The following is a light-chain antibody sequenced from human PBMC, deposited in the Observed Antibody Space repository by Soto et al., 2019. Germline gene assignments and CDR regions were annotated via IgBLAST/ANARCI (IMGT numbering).Light chain of an antibody. V-gene: IGKV3-20*01. CDR3: QQFGNSPWT. Sequence: EIVLTQSPAILSLSPGERATLSCRASQSVPSTYFAWYQQKAGQPPRLLISGTSNRATGIPDRFSGSGSGTDLTLTISRLEPEDFAVYFCQQFGNSPWTFGQGTKVDIK. CDR1: QSVPSTY. J-gene: IGKJ1*01. CDR2: GTS.